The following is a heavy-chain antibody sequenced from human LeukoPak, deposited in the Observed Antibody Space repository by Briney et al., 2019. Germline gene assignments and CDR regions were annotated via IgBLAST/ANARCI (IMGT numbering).Heavy chain of an antibody. J-gene: IGHJ4*02. CDR3: AKAVSSGWSSSGGDY. D-gene: IGHD6-19*01. V-gene: IGHV3-23*01. Sequence: GGSLRLSCAASGFTFNNYAMSWVRQAPGKGLEWVSTIRGSGGSTFYADSVKGRFPISRDNSKNTLFLQMNSLRAEDTAIYYCAKAVSSGWSSSGGDYWGQGSLVTVSS. CDR1: GFTFNNYA. CDR2: IRGSGGST.